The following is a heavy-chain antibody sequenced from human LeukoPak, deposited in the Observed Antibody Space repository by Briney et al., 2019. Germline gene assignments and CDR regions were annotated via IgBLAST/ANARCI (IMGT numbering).Heavy chain of an antibody. V-gene: IGHV3-48*03. D-gene: IGHD6-19*01. CDR1: GFTFSSYE. CDR3: ARVRAVAGTDVLYYFDY. Sequence: GGSLRLSCAASGFTFSSYEMNWVRQAPGKGLEWVSYISSSGRNIYYADSVKGRFTISRDNAKNSMYLQMNSLRAEDTAVYYCARVRAVAGTDVLYYFDYWGQGTLVTVSS. CDR2: ISSSGRNI. J-gene: IGHJ4*02.